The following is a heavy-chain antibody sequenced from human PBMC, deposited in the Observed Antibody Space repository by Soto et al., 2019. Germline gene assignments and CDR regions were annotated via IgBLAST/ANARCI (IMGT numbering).Heavy chain of an antibody. CDR2: IYYSGST. V-gene: IGHV4-59*01. Sequence: QVQLQESGPGLVKPSETLSLTCTVSGGSLSSYYWSWIRPPPGKGLEWIGYIYYSGSTNYNPSLKSRVTISVDTSKNQFSLKLSSVTAADTAVYYCARAYGYYFDYWGQGTLVTVSS. D-gene: IGHD4-17*01. CDR1: GGSLSSYY. CDR3: ARAYGYYFDY. J-gene: IGHJ4*02.